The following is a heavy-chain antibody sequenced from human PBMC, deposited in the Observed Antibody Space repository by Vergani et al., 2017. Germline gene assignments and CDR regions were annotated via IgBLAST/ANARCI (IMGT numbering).Heavy chain of an antibody. D-gene: IGHD3-10*01. J-gene: IGHJ3*01. CDR1: GFTFDDYA. V-gene: IGHV3-9*01. CDR2: ISWNSGNI. Sequence: EVQLVESGGGLVQPGRSLRLSCAASGFTFDDYAMHWVRQAPGKGLEWVSGISWNSGNIGYADSVKGRFTISRDNAKNSLYLQMNSLRTEDTALYYCAKLYGSGRGLSDWGQGTMVTVSS. CDR3: AKLYGSGRGLSD.